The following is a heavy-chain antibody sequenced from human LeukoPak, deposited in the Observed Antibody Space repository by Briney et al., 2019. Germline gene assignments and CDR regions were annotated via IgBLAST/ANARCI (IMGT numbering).Heavy chain of an antibody. CDR3: AKDHGSWYMGGGFNFDY. D-gene: IGHD6-13*01. V-gene: IGHV4-39*07. CDR2: INHSGST. Sequence: SETLSLTCTVSGGSISSGSYYWSWIRQPPGKGLEWIGEINHSGSTNYNPSLKSRVTISVDTSKNQFSLKLSSVTAADTAVYYCAKDHGSWYMGGGFNFDYWGQGTLVTVSS. CDR1: GGSISSGSYY. J-gene: IGHJ4*02.